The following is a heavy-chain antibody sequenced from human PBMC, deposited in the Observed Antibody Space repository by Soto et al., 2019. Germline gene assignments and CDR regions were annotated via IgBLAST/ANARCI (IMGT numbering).Heavy chain of an antibody. Sequence: QVQLVQSGAEVKKPGASVKVSCKASGYTFTSYGISWVRQAPGQGLEWMGWISAYNGNTNYAQKLQGRVTMTTDTSTSTAYMELRSLRSDDTAVYYCARDLSYDSSGYYPGHFDYWGQGTLVTVSS. CDR3: ARDLSYDSSGYYPGHFDY. J-gene: IGHJ4*02. CDR1: GYTFTSYG. D-gene: IGHD3-22*01. CDR2: ISAYNGNT. V-gene: IGHV1-18*01.